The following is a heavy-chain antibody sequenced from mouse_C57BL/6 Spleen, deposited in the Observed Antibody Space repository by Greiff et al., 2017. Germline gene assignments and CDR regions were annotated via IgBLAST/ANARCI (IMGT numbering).Heavy chain of an antibody. CDR2: IDPSDSYT. CDR3: ATDSSGSDYFDY. J-gene: IGHJ2*01. CDR1: GYTFTSYW. D-gene: IGHD3-2*02. Sequence: QVQLQQPGAELVKPGASVKLSCKASGYTFTSYWLQWVKQRPGQGLEWIGEIDPSDSYTNYNQKFKGKATLTVDTSSSTAYMQLSSLTSEDSAVYYCATDSSGSDYFDYWGQGTTLTVSS. V-gene: IGHV1-50*01.